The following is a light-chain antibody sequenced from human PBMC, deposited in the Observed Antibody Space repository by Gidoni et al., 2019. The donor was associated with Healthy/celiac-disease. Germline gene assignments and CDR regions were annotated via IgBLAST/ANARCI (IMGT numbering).Light chain of an antibody. Sequence: IVITQSRATLSVSPGERATLCCRASQSVSSNLAWYQQKPGQAPRLLIYGASTRATGIPARFSGSGSGTEFTLTISSLQSEDFAVYYCQQYNNWPMCSFGQGTKLEIK. V-gene: IGKV3-15*01. CDR1: QSVSSN. CDR3: QQYNNWPMCS. CDR2: GAS. J-gene: IGKJ2*04.